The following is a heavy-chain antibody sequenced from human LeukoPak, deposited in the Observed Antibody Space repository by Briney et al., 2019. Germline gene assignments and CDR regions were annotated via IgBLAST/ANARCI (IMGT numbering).Heavy chain of an antibody. V-gene: IGHV4-59*08. Sequence: SETLSLTCTVSGRSISSYYWSWLRQPPRKGLEWIGYIYYSGSTNYNPSLKSRVTISVDTSKNQFSLKLSSVTAADTAVYYCARKDGDYWGRGTLVTVSS. CDR2: IYYSGST. CDR1: GRSISSYY. J-gene: IGHJ4*02. CDR3: ARKDGDY.